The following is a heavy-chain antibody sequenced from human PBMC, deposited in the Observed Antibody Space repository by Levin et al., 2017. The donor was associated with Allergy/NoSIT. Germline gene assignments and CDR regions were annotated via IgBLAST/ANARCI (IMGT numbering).Heavy chain of an antibody. V-gene: IGHV1-24*01. CDR1: GYTLTELS. D-gene: IGHD5-12*01. J-gene: IGHJ4*02. Sequence: ASVKVSCKVSGYTLTELSMHWVRQAPGKGLEWMGGFDPEDGETIYAQKFQGRVTMTEDTSTDTAYMELSSLRSEYTAVYYCATGVATMVSTAFDYWGQGTLVTVSS. CDR2: FDPEDGET. CDR3: ATGVATMVSTAFDY.